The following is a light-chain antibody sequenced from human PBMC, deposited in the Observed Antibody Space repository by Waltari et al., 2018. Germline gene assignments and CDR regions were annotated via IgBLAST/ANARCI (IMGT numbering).Light chain of an antibody. CDR3: FSFTPTSRLAM. CDR1: SNYIGGHDF. CDR2: DVT. V-gene: IGLV2-14*03. Sequence: QSALTQPASVSGSPGQSITISCTGTSNYIGGHDFVSWYQQHPGQAPKLLIYDVTKRASGISIRFSGSKSGNTASLAISGLQAEDEADYYCFSFTPTSRLAMFAGGTKLTV. J-gene: IGLJ3*02.